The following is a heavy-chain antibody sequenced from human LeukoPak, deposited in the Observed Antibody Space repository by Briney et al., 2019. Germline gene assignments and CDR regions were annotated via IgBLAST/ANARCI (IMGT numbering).Heavy chain of an antibody. CDR3: ARDWAGYSSSSRYCYYGMDV. CDR2: ISSSGSTI. V-gene: IGHV3-48*03. CDR1: GFTFSSYE. D-gene: IGHD6-6*01. J-gene: IGHJ6*02. Sequence: GGSLRLSCAASGFTFSSYEMNWVRQAPGKGLEWVSYISSSGSTIYYADSVKGRFTISRDNAKNSLYLQMNSLRAEDTAVYYCARDWAGYSSSSRYCYYGMDVWGQGTTVTVSS.